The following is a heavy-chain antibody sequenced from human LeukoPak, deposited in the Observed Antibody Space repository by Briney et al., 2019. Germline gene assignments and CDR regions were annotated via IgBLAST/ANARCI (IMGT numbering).Heavy chain of an antibody. CDR2: FYYSGST. V-gene: IGHV4-59*08. J-gene: IGHJ4*02. CDR3: ARHLSGSPPLGYFDY. D-gene: IGHD1-26*01. Sequence: SETLSLTCTVSGGPISSYYWSWIRQPPGKGLERIGHFYYSGSTNYNPSLKSRVTISVDTSKNQFSLKLSSVTAADTAVYYCARHLSGSPPLGYFDYWGQGTLVTVSS. CDR1: GGPISSYY.